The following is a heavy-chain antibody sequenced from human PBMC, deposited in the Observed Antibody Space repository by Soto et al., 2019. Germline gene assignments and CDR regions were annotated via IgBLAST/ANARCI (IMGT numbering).Heavy chain of an antibody. V-gene: IGHV4-59*01. CDR2: IYYSGST. Sequence: SETLSLTCTVSGGSISSYYWSWIRQPPGKGLEWIGYIYYSGSTNYNPSLKSRVTISVDTSKNQFSLKLSSVTAADTAVYYCARASQLGALVDAFDIWGQGTMVTV. D-gene: IGHD3-16*01. CDR1: GGSISSYY. J-gene: IGHJ3*02. CDR3: ARASQLGALVDAFDI.